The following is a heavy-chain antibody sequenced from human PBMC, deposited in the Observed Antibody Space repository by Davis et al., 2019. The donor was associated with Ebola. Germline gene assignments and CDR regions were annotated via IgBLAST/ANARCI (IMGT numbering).Heavy chain of an antibody. J-gene: IGHJ4*02. CDR1: GFTFSGSA. Sequence: PGGSLRLSCAASGFTFSGSAMHWVRQASGKGLEWVGRIRSKANSYATAYAASVKGRFTISRDDSKNTAYLQMNSLKTGDTAVYYCTSLIEYSSSQRGYWGQGTLVTVSS. V-gene: IGHV3-73*01. CDR2: IRSKANSYAT. CDR3: TSLIEYSSSQRGY. D-gene: IGHD6-6*01.